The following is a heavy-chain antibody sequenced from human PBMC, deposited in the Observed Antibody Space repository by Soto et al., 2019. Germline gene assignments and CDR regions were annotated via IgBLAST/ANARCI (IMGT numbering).Heavy chain of an antibody. CDR2: ISYDGSNE. J-gene: IGHJ4*02. CDR1: GFTSRSYG. V-gene: IGHV3-30*18. Sequence: GGSLRLSCAASGFTSRSYGMHWVRQAPGKGLEWVAVISYDGSNEYYADSVKGRFTISRDNSKNTLYLHMHSLRDDDTAVYYCAKDKSNAETPGYFDYWGQGTQVTVSS. CDR3: AKDKSNAETPGYFDY.